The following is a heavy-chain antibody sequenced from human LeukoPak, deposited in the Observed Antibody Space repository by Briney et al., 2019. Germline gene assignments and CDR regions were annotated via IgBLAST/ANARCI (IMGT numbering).Heavy chain of an antibody. CDR3: ARAHNWKYGTFDY. CDR1: GFTFSSYA. J-gene: IGHJ4*02. D-gene: IGHD1-7*01. CDR2: ISSSSSYI. V-gene: IGHV3-21*01. Sequence: SGGSLRLSCAASGFTFSSYAMSWVRQAPGKGLEWVSCISSSSSYIYYADSVKGRFTISRDNAKNSLYLQMNSLRVEDTAVYYCARAHNWKYGTFDYWGQGTLVTVSS.